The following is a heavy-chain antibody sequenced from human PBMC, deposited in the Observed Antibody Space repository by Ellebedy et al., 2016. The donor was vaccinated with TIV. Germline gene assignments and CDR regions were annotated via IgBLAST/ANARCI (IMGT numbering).Heavy chain of an antibody. CDR2: ISHDGSSQ. V-gene: IGHV3-30-3*01. CDR1: GFTFDSYA. Sequence: GESLKISCVASGFTFDSYAMHWVRQAPGKGLEWVAVISHDGSSQYYADSVKGRFTVSRDNSMTTVYLEMNSLRAEDTGLYYCARDLDKSSGWYGGAAYWGQGTQVTVSS. CDR3: ARDLDKSSGWYGGAAY. D-gene: IGHD6-19*01. J-gene: IGHJ4*02.